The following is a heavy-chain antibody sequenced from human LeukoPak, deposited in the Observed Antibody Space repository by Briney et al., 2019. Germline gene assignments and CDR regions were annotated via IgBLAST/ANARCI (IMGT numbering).Heavy chain of an antibody. Sequence: PGGSLRLSCAASGFTFTSYGIHWVRQAPGKGLEWVSAISGSGGATHYADSVKGRFTISRDNSKNTVYLQLNSLRAEDTAVYYCASSMYSGSYRNYWGQGTLVTVSS. J-gene: IGHJ4*02. D-gene: IGHD1-26*01. V-gene: IGHV3-23*01. CDR1: GFTFTSYG. CDR2: ISGSGGAT. CDR3: ASSMYSGSYRNY.